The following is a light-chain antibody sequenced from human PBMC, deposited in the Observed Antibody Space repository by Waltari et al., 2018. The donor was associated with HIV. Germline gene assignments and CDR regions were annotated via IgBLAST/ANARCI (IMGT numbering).Light chain of an antibody. CDR2: DVN. CDR3: SSYTSSSTLV. V-gene: IGLV2-14*03. CDR1: SSYIGGYNY. Sequence: QSALTQPASVSGSPGQSITISCTGTSSYIGGYNYVSCYQQHPGKAPKLIIYDVNNRPSGVSNRFSGSKSGNTASLTISGLQAEDEADYYCSSYTSSSTLVFGGGTKLTVL. J-gene: IGLJ2*01.